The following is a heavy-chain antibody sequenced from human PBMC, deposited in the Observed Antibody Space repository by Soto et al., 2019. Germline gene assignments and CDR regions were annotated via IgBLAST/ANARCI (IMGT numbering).Heavy chain of an antibody. CDR2: ISAYNGNT. CDR3: ASSVSAYPYCSGGSCYSRGWWFDP. V-gene: IGHV1-18*01. CDR1: GYTFTSYG. J-gene: IGHJ5*02. Sequence: GASVKVSCKASGYTFTSYGISWVRQAPGQGLEWMGWISAYNGNTNYAQKFQGRVTMTRNTSISTAYMELSSLRSEDTAVYYCASSVSAYPYCSGGSCYSRGWWFDPWGQGTLVTVSS. D-gene: IGHD2-15*01.